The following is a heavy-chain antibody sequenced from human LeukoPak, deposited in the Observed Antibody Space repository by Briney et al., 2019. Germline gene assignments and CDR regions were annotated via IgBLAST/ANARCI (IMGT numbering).Heavy chain of an antibody. V-gene: IGHV3-30*04. CDR2: ISYDGSNK. CDR1: GLTFSTYA. J-gene: IGHJ4*02. D-gene: IGHD6-19*01. CDR3: ARVSSSGWYHY. Sequence: PGRSLRLSCAASGLTFSTYAMHWVRQAPGKGLEWVTVISYDGSNKYYADSVKGRFTISRDNTKNSLYLQMNSLRAEDTALYHCARVSSSGWYHYWGQGTLVTVSS.